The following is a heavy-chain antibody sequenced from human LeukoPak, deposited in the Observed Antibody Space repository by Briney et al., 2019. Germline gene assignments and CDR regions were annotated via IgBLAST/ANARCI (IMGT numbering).Heavy chain of an antibody. Sequence: PSETLSLTCTVSGGSISTSSYYWGWVRQPPGKGPEWIGNIFYSGSTYYSPSLKSRFTISLDTSRNQFSLKLNSVTAADTAVYYCAKSNGYGLVDIWGRGTMVTVSS. CDR3: AKSNGYGLVDI. CDR1: GGSISTSSYY. CDR2: IFYSGST. V-gene: IGHV4-39*07. D-gene: IGHD3-10*01. J-gene: IGHJ3*02.